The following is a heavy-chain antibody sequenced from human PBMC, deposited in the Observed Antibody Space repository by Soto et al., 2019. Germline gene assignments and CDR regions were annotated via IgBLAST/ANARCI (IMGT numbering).Heavy chain of an antibody. J-gene: IGHJ4*02. V-gene: IGHV1-18*01. CDR2: ISAYNGNT. CDR1: GYTFTSYG. Sequence: QVQLVQSGAEVKKPGASVKVSCKASGYTFTSYGISWVRQAPGQGLEWMGWISAYNGNTNYAQKLQGRVTMTTDKSTSTAYMELRSLRSDDTAVYYCARTTYYDILTGYPSVFDYWGQGTLVTVSS. CDR3: ARTTYYDILTGYPSVFDY. D-gene: IGHD3-9*01.